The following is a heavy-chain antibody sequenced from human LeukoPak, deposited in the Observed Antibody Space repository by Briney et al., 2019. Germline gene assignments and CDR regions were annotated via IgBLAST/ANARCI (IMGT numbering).Heavy chain of an antibody. CDR1: GFTFSTYN. CDR3: SIDAWDLPLDAFDI. D-gene: IGHD1-26*01. J-gene: IGHJ3*02. CDR2: ISTDSDSI. V-gene: IGHV3-48*02. Sequence: TGGSLSLSCAASGFTFSTYNMNWVRQAPGKGLEWVSYISTDSDSISYADSVRGRFTISRDNAKNSLYLQMNSLRDEDTAVYYWSIDAWDLPLDAFDIWGQGTMVTVSS.